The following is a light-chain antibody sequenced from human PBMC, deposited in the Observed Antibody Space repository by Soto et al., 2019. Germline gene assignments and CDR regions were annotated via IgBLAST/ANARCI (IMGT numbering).Light chain of an antibody. CDR3: QHYNGYPFT. Sequence: DIQMTQSPSTLSASVGDRITITCRASQSINNWLAWYQQKPGKAPKLLIYDASSLHSGVPSRFSGSGSGTEFTLTISSLQPDDFATYYCQHYNGYPFTFGPGTKVDVK. V-gene: IGKV1-5*01. J-gene: IGKJ3*01. CDR2: DAS. CDR1: QSINNW.